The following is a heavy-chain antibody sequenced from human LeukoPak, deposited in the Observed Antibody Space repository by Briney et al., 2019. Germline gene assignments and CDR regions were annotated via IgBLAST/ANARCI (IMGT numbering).Heavy chain of an antibody. J-gene: IGHJ4*02. Sequence: GGSLRLSCAASGFTVGSNYMSWVRQAPGKGLEWVSVIYSGGSTYYADSVKGRFTISRHNSKNTLYLQMNSLRAEDTAVYYCASNYYDSSGYYYRDYWGQGTLVTVSS. CDR3: ASNYYDSSGYYYRDY. CDR2: IYSGGST. V-gene: IGHV3-53*04. D-gene: IGHD3-22*01. CDR1: GFTVGSNY.